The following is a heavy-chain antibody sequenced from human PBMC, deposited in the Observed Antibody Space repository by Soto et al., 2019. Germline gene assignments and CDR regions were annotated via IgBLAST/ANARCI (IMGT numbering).Heavy chain of an antibody. J-gene: IGHJ6*03. CDR1: GFTFSSYS. CDR2: ISSSSSTI. D-gene: IGHD3-22*01. CDR3: ARDGYDSSGYYYYSYMDV. V-gene: IGHV3-48*04. Sequence: GGSLRLSCAASGFTFSSYSMNWVRQAPGKGLEWVSYISSSSSTIYYADSVKGRCTISRDNAKNSLYLQMNSLRAEDTAVYYCARDGYDSSGYYYYSYMDVWVKGTTVTVSS.